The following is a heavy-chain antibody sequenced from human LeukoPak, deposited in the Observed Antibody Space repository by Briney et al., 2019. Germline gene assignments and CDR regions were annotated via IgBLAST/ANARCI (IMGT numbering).Heavy chain of an antibody. CDR2: IKQDGSEK. Sequence: GGSLRLSCAASGFMFSSYWMSWVRQAPGKGLEWVAHIKQDGSEKYYVDSVKGRFTISRDNARNSLSLQMNSVRAEDTALYYCARDRGGNGWHEFEYWGQGTLVTVSS. CDR3: ARDRGGNGWHEFEY. J-gene: IGHJ4*02. V-gene: IGHV3-7*01. CDR1: GFMFSSYW. D-gene: IGHD6-19*01.